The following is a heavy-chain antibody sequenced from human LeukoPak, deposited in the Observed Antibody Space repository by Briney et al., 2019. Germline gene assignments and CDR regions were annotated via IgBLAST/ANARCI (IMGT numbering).Heavy chain of an antibody. CDR2: INSDGSST. V-gene: IGHV3-74*01. D-gene: IGHD1-1*01. Sequence: GGSLRLSCAASGFTFSSYWMHWVRQAPGKGLVWVSCINSDGSSTYYADSVKGRFTISRDNAKNTLYLQMNSLRAEDTAVYYCAREDNWNSFDYWGQGTLVTVSP. CDR1: GFTFSSYW. CDR3: AREDNWNSFDY. J-gene: IGHJ4*02.